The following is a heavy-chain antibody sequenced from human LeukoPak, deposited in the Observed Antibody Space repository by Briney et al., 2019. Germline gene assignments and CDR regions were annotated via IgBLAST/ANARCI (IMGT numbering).Heavy chain of an antibody. V-gene: IGHV3-23*01. D-gene: IGHD3-22*01. J-gene: IGHJ3*02. CDR1: GFTFSSCA. CDR3: AKDWTYYDSSGYYYVGLLSAFDI. Sequence: GGSLRLSCAASGFTFSSCAMSWVRQAPGKGLEWVSAISGSGGSTYHADSVKGRFTISRDNSKNTLYLQMNSLRAEDTAVYYCAKDWTYYDSSGYYYVGLLSAFDIWGQGTMVTASS. CDR2: ISGSGGST.